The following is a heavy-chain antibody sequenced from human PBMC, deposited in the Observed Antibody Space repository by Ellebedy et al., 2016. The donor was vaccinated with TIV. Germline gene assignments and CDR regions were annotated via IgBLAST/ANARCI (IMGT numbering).Heavy chain of an antibody. Sequence: MPSETLSLTCTVSGGSISNSDYYWNWIRQPPGKGLEWIGSIYYSGSAYSNPSLKSRVTVSVDTSKNQFSLNLSSVTAADTAVYYCARDPALPRGRFDNWGQGTLVTVSS. CDR1: GGSISNSDYY. CDR2: IYYSGSA. CDR3: ARDPALPRGRFDN. J-gene: IGHJ4*02. V-gene: IGHV4-39*07.